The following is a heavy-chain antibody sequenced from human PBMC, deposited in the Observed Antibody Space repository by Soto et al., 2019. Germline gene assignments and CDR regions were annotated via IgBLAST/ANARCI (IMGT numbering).Heavy chain of an antibody. J-gene: IGHJ4*02. D-gene: IGHD2-15*01. CDR2: IYYSGST. CDR1: GGSISSIIYY. CDR3: AIEGYCSGGSCYFDY. V-gene: IGHV4-39*02. Sequence: SETLSLTCTVYGGSISSIIYYWGWIRQPPGKGLEWIGSIYYSGSTYYNPSLKSRVTISVDTSKNQFSLKLSSVTAADTAVYYCAIEGYCSGGSCYFDYWGQGTLVTVSS.